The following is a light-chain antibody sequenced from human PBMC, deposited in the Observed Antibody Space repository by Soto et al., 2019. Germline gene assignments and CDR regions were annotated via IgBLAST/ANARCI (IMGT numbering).Light chain of an antibody. CDR2: DVT. Sequence: QSALTQPASVSGSPGRSVTISCTGSSSDVGDFNYVSWYQHLPGRAPKLIIYDVTNRPPGISYRFSASKSGRTASLTISGLQAEDEADYYCSSYSSRSTHVVFGGGTKLTVL. V-gene: IGLV2-14*03. J-gene: IGLJ2*01. CDR3: SSYSSRSTHVV. CDR1: SSDVGDFNY.